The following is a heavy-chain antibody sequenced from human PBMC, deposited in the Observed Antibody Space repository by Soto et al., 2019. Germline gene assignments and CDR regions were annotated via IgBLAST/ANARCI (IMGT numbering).Heavy chain of an antibody. Sequence: ASVKVSCKASGYTFTSYAMHWVRQAPGQRLEWMGWINAGNGNTKYSQKFQGRVTITRDTSASTAYMELSSLRSEDTAVYYCARDGGRGVSVYYYYGMDVWGQGTTVTVSS. CDR3: ARDGGRGVSVYYYYGMDV. CDR1: GYTFTSYA. D-gene: IGHD3-16*01. CDR2: INAGNGNT. V-gene: IGHV1-3*01. J-gene: IGHJ6*02.